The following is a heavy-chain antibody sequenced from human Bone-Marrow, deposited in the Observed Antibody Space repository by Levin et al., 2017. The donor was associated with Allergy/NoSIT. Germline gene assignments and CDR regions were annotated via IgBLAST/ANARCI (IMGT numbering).Heavy chain of an antibody. CDR1: GFTFSSYG. D-gene: IGHD3-3*01. Sequence: GESLKISCAASGFTFSSYGMHWVRQAPGKGLEWVAVISYDGSNKYYADSVKGRFTISRDNSKNTLYLQMNSLRAEDTAVYYCAKGPHYDFWSGYYTDNYYYGMDVWGQGTTVTVSS. CDR3: AKGPHYDFWSGYYTDNYYYGMDV. V-gene: IGHV3-30*18. CDR2: ISYDGSNK. J-gene: IGHJ6*02.